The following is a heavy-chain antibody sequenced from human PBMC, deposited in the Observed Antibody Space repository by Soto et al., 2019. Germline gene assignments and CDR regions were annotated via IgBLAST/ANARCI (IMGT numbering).Heavy chain of an antibody. CDR2: GYHSVSI. J-gene: IGHJ2*01. CDR3: ARAFAGFGAYWYFDL. V-gene: IGHV4-59*01. CDR1: GGSITDYY. D-gene: IGHD3-16*01. Sequence: SETLSLTCTVSGGSITDYYWSWIRQPPGKALEWIGYGYHSVSIHYNPSLKTRVTISVDTSENQFSLRLSSVTAVDTAVYYCARAFAGFGAYWYFDLWGRGTLVTVSS.